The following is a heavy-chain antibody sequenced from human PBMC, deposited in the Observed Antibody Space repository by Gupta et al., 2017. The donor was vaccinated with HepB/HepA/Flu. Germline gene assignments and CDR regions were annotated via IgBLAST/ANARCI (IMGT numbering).Heavy chain of an antibody. CDR3: EKMQGFFDY. CDR2: ITGDSSKK. CDR1: GFTFNSQG. J-gene: IGHJ4*02. V-gene: IGHV3-23*01. Sequence: EVQLLDSVGGLVQPGGSLRLSCAASGFTFNSQGMAWVLQTQGKGLPWVSAITGDSSKKYYEAGGEGRFTISGENSKNTLDLKMNSLRVEDTAIYYCEKMQGFFDYWGKGGRVTVSS.